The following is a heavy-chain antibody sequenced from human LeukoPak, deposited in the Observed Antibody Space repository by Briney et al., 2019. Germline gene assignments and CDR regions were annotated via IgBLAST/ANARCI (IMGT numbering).Heavy chain of an antibody. D-gene: IGHD1-26*01. CDR2: MNPNSGNT. J-gene: IGHJ6*03. CDR3: ARVPPQTWDPSGYMDV. V-gene: IGHV1-8*01. Sequence: GASVKVSCKASGYTFTSYDINWVRQATGQGLEWMGWMNPNSGNTGYAQKFQGRVTMTRNTSISTAYMELSSLRAEDTAVYYCARVPPQTWDPSGYMDVWGKGTTVTVSS. CDR1: GYTFTSYD.